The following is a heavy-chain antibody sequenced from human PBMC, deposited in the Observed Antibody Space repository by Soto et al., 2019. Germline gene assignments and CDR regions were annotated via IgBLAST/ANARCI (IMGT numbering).Heavy chain of an antibody. Sequence: GGSLRLSCAASGFTFSSYSMNWVRQAPGKGLEWVSYISSSSSTIYYADSVKGRFTISRDNAKNSLYLQMNSLRAEDTAVYYCARGGYEDYYYMDVWGKGTTVTVS. D-gene: IGHD5-12*01. CDR2: ISSSSSTI. CDR3: ARGGYEDYYYMDV. J-gene: IGHJ6*03. CDR1: GFTFSSYS. V-gene: IGHV3-48*01.